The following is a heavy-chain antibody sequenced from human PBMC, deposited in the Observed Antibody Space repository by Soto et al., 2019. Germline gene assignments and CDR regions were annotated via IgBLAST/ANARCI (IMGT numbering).Heavy chain of an antibody. V-gene: IGHV1-8*01. D-gene: IGHD3-3*01. CDR2: MNPNSGNI. Sequence: ASVKVSCKASGYTFTSYDINWVRQATGQGLEWMGWMNPNSGNIGYAQKFQGRVTMTRNTSISTAYMELSSLRSEDTAVYYCARGRITIFGVVIDDYWGQGTLVTVSS. CDR1: GYTFTSYD. CDR3: ARGRITIFGVVIDDY. J-gene: IGHJ4*02.